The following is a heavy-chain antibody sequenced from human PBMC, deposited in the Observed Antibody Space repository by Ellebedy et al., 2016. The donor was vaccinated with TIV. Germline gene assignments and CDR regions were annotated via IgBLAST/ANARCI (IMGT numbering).Heavy chain of an antibody. V-gene: IGHV4-59*01. D-gene: IGHD3-10*01. Sequence: MPSETLSLTCTASAASISHYYWSWIRQPPGQGLEWIGYIHYSGSTNYNPSFKSRFTISVHTSKNQFSLKLSSETAAETAVYYCASSLTMLRGGMDVWGQGTTVTVSS. J-gene: IGHJ6*02. CDR3: ASSLTMLRGGMDV. CDR2: IHYSGST. CDR1: AASISHYY.